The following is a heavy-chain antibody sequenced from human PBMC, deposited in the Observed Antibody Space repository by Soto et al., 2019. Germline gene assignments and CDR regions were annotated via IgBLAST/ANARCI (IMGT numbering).Heavy chain of an antibody. CDR3: ARGRKDYSSSWYVD. V-gene: IGHV4-34*01. J-gene: IGHJ4*02. CDR1: GGSFSGYY. D-gene: IGHD6-13*01. CDR2: INHSGST. Sequence: LALTCAVYGGSFSGYYWSWIRQPPGKGLEWIGEINHSGSTNYNPSLKSRVTISVDTSKNQFSLKLSSVTAADTAVYYCARGRKDYSSSWYVDWGQGTLVTVSS.